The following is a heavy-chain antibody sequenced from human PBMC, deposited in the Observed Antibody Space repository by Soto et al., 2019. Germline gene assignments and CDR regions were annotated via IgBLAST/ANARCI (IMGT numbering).Heavy chain of an antibody. V-gene: IGHV1-2*04. CDR3: ARGGGTGIAVAGTPAFDI. Sequence: ASVKVSCKASGYTFTGYYMHWVRQAPGQGLEWMGWINPNSGGTNYAQKFQGWVTMTRDTSISAAYMELSRLRSDDTAVYYCARGGGTGIAVAGTPAFDIWGQGTMVTVSS. CDR1: GYTFTGYY. D-gene: IGHD6-19*01. CDR2: INPNSGGT. J-gene: IGHJ3*02.